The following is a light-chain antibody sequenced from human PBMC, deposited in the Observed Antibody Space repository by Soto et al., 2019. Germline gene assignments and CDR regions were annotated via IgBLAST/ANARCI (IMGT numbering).Light chain of an antibody. Sequence: EIVLTQSPGTLSLSPGETATLSCRASQSVSSSYFAWYQQKPGQPPRLLIYGSFSRATGIPDRFSASGSGTDFTLTISRLAPEDFAVYYCQQYGGSPAFTFGPGTKVYLK. V-gene: IGKV3-20*01. CDR2: GSF. J-gene: IGKJ3*01. CDR3: QQYGGSPAFT. CDR1: QSVSSSY.